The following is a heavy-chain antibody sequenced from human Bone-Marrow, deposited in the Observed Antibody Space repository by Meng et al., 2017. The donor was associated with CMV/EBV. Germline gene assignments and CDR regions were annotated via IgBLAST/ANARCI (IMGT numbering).Heavy chain of an antibody. CDR3: ARVGYDSSGYYYFDY. CDR1: GGSISSYY. V-gene: IGHV4-59*01. Sequence: SETLSLTCTASGGSISSYYWTWIRQPPGKGLEWFGYIYYSGSTNYNPSLKSRVTISVDTSKNQFSLKLSSVTDADTAVYYCARVGYDSSGYYYFDYWGQGTLVTVSS. CDR2: IYYSGST. D-gene: IGHD3-22*01. J-gene: IGHJ4*02.